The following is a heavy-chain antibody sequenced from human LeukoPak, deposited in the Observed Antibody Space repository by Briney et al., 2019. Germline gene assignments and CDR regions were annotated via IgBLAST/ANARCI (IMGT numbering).Heavy chain of an antibody. V-gene: IGHV4-30-4*01. Sequence: PSETLSLTCIVSGGSISSGDYYWSWIRQPPGKGLEWIGYIYYSGSTYYNPSLKSRVTISVDTSKNQFSLKLSSVTAADTAVYYCARTYYYDSSGYYLGYWGQGTLVTVSS. D-gene: IGHD3-22*01. CDR1: GGSISSGDYY. CDR2: IYYSGST. J-gene: IGHJ4*02. CDR3: ARTYYYDSSGYYLGY.